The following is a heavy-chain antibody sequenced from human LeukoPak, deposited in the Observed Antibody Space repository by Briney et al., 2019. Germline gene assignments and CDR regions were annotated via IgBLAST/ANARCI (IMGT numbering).Heavy chain of an antibody. V-gene: IGHV3-23*01. CDR2: IRSNGETT. D-gene: IGHD1-1*01. J-gene: IGHJ4*02. Sequence: GGSLSLSCAASGFTFSSIAMTWVRQAPGKGLEWVSTIRSNGETTYNADSVKGRLTISRDNSKKTLYLQLNSLGVEDTAIYYCAKGQERDDGVFDSWGQGTLVTVSS. CDR1: GFTFSSIA. CDR3: AKGQERDDGVFDS.